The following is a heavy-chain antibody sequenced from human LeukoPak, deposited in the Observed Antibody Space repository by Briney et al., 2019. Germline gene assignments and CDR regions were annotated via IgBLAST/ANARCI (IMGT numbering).Heavy chain of an antibody. CDR1: GYSFTSYW. J-gene: IGHJ6*02. Sequence: RGESLKISCKGSGYSFTSYWIGWVRQTPGKGLEWMGIIYPGDSGTRYSPSFQGQVTISADKSISTAYLQWNSLKASDTAMYYCAKTSGANYYYYYMDVWGQGTTVTVSS. CDR2: IYPGDSGT. CDR3: AKTSGANYYYYYMDV. V-gene: IGHV5-51*01.